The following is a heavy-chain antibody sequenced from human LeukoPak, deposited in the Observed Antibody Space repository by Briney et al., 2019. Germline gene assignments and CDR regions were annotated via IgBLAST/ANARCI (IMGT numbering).Heavy chain of an antibody. V-gene: IGHV3-9*01. D-gene: IGHD2-15*01. CDR2: ISWNSGSI. J-gene: IGHJ3*02. CDR1: GFTFDDYA. Sequence: GGSLRLSCAASGFTFDDYAMHWVRQAPGKGLEWVSGISWNSGSIGYADSVKGRFTISRDNAKNSLYLQMNSLRAEDTALYYCAKADLLGDAFDIWGQGTMVTVSS. CDR3: AKADLLGDAFDI.